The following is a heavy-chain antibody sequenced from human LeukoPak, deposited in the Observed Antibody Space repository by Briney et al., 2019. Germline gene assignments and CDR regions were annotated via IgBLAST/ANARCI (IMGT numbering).Heavy chain of an antibody. CDR2: ISSSSTI. Sequence: PGGSLRLSCAASGFTFSSYSMNWVRQAPGKGLEWVSYISSSSTIYYADSVKGRFTISRDNSKNTLYLQMNSLRAEDTAVYYCAKDYSSGWPSMDVWGKGTTVTVSS. CDR3: AKDYSSGWPSMDV. CDR1: GFTFSSYS. D-gene: IGHD6-19*01. V-gene: IGHV3-48*01. J-gene: IGHJ6*03.